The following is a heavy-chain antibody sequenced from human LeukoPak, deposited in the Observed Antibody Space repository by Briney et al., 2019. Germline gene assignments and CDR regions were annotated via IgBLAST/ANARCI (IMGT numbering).Heavy chain of an antibody. D-gene: IGHD3-16*02. V-gene: IGHV4-59*12. CDR1: GGSISSYY. CDR2: IYYSGST. J-gene: IGHJ5*02. CDR3: ARGLIMITFGGVIVRTNWFDP. Sequence: SETLSLTCTVSGGSISSYYWSWIRQPPGKGLEWIGYIYYSGSTNYNPSLKSRVTISVDTSKNQFSLKLSSVTAADTAVYYCARGLIMITFGGVIVRTNWFDPWGQGTLVTVSS.